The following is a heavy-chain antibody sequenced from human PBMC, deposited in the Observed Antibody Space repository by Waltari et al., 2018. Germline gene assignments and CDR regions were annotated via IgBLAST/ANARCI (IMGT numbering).Heavy chain of an antibody. CDR2: IYYSGST. Sequence: QVQLQESGPGLVNPSETLSLTCTVSGGSISSYYWSWIRQPPGKGLEWIGYIYYSGSTNYNPSLKSRVTISVDTSKNQFSLKLSSVTAADTAVYYCARLYSSSTYYFDYWGQGTLVTVSS. CDR3: ARLYSSSTYYFDY. V-gene: IGHV4-59*01. D-gene: IGHD6-6*01. CDR1: GGSISSYY. J-gene: IGHJ4*02.